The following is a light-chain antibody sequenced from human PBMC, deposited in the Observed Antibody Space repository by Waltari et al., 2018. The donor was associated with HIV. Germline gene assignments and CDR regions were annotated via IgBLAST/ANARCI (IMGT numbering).Light chain of an antibody. CDR2: RNN. J-gene: IGLJ1*01. CDR3: AAWDDSLSGYV. CDR1: SSNIRSQN. V-gene: IGLV1-47*01. Sequence: QSVLTQPPSASGTPGQGVTIPCSGRSSNIRSQNVYWYQQLPGPAPKLLIYRNNQRPSGVPDRFSGSKPGTSASLSISGLRSEDEADYYCAAWDDSLSGYVFGTGTKVTVL.